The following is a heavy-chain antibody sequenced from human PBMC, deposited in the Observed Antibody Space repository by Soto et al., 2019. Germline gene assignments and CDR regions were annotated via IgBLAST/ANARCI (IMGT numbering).Heavy chain of an antibody. J-gene: IGHJ2*01. CDR2: IIPIFGTA. Sequence: SVKVSCKASGGTFSSYAISWVRQAPGQGLEWMGGIIPIFGTANYAQKFQGRVTITADESTSTAYMELSSLRSEDTAVYYCARDYYDSSGYYYVWYFDLWGRGTLVTVSS. V-gene: IGHV1-69*13. D-gene: IGHD3-22*01. CDR3: ARDYYDSSGYYYVWYFDL. CDR1: GGTFSSYA.